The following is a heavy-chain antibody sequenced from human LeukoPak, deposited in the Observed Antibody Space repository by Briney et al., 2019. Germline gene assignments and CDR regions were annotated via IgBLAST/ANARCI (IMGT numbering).Heavy chain of an antibody. CDR1: GGSISSYY. D-gene: IGHD3-22*01. CDR2: IYHSGNT. J-gene: IGHJ4*02. CDR3: ARDRNYYDSSGYYFAN. Sequence: SETLSLTCTVSGGSISSYYWNWIRQPPGKGLEWIGYIYHSGNTNYNPSLKSRVTISVDTSKSQLSLKLNSVTAADTAVYYCARDRNYYDSSGYYFANWGQGTLVTVSS. V-gene: IGHV4-59*01.